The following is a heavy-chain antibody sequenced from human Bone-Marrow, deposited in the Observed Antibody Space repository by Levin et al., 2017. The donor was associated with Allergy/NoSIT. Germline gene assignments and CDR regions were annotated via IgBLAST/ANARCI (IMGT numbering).Heavy chain of an antibody. CDR3: ARDSVRGYSYGPVPGDRNYFDY. J-gene: IGHJ4*02. V-gene: IGHV3-30-3*01. CDR2: ISYDGSNK. D-gene: IGHD5-18*01. Sequence: GESLKISCAASGFTFSSYAMHWVRQAPGKGLEWVAVISYDGSNKYYADSVKGRFTISRDNSKNTLYLQMNSLRAEDTAVYYCARDSVRGYSYGPVPGDRNYFDYWGQGTLVTVSS. CDR1: GFTFSSYA.